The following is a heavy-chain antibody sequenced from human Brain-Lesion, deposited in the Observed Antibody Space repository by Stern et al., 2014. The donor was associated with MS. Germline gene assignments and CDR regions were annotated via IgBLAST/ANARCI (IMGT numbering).Heavy chain of an antibody. Sequence: EQLVESGAEVKKPGASVKVSCKVSGYTLTELSMHWVRQAPRKGLEWMGGFDPEDGETIYAQKFQVRVAMTEDTSTDTAYMELSSLRSEDTAVYYCATLSPGAGGNYYRHFDYWGQGTLVTVSS. CDR2: FDPEDGET. V-gene: IGHV1-24*01. D-gene: IGHD1-26*01. CDR3: ATLSPGAGGNYYRHFDY. J-gene: IGHJ4*02. CDR1: GYTLTELS.